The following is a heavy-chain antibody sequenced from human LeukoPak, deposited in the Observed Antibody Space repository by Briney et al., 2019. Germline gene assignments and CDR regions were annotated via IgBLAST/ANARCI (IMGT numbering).Heavy chain of an antibody. CDR1: GGSFSGYY. V-gene: IGHV4-34*01. Sequence: PSETLSLTCAVYGGSFSGYYWSWIRQPPGKGLEWIGEINHSGSTNYNPSLKSRVTISVDTSKNQFSLKLSSVTAADTAVYYCARHMVRGVLSFYYYYYYMDVWGKGTTVTVSS. D-gene: IGHD3-10*01. CDR2: INHSGST. CDR3: ARHMVRGVLSFYYYYYYMDV. J-gene: IGHJ6*03.